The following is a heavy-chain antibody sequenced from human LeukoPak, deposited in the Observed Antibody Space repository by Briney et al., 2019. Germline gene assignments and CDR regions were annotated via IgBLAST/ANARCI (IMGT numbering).Heavy chain of an antibody. J-gene: IGHJ4*02. D-gene: IGHD1-1*01. CDR3: GKELEPRGVFDY. CDR1: GFTVSSYA. V-gene: IGHV3-23*01. Sequence: PGGSLTLSCAASGFTVSSYAMSWVRQAPGQGLEWVSAISGSGGSTYYADSVKGRFTISRDNSKNTLYLQMNSLRAEDTAVYYCGKELEPRGVFDYWGQGTLVTVSS. CDR2: ISGSGGST.